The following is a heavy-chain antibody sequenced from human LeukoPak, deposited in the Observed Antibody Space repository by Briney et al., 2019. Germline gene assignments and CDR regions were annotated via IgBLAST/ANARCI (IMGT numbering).Heavy chain of an antibody. J-gene: IGHJ6*02. CDR2: MNPNSGNT. D-gene: IGHD3-9*01. Sequence: ASVKVSCKAPGYTFTSYDINWVRQATGQGLEWMGWMNPNSGNTGYAQKFQGRVTMTRNTSISTAYMELSSLRSEDTAVYYCARGRYYDILTGWTDYYYGMDVWGQGTTVTVSS. V-gene: IGHV1-8*01. CDR3: ARGRYYDILTGWTDYYYGMDV. CDR1: GYTFTSYD.